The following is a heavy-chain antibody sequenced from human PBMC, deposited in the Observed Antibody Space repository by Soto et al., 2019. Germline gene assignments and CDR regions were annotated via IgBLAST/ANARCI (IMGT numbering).Heavy chain of an antibody. Sequence: QVQLQQWGAGLLKPSETLSLTCAVYGGSFSGYYWSWIRQPPGKGLEWIGEINHSGSTNYNPSRKSRGTIAVDTSKNQFSQKLSSGTAADTAVDYWARKSIAAEFDYWGQGTLVTVSS. J-gene: IGHJ4*02. V-gene: IGHV4-34*01. CDR1: GGSFSGYY. D-gene: IGHD6-13*01. CDR3: ARKSIAAEFDY. CDR2: INHSGST.